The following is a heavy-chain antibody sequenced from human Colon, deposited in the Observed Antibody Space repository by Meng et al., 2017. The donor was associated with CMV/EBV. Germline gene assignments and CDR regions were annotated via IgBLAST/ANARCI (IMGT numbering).Heavy chain of an antibody. CDR3: ARGPASGAFDI. D-gene: IGHD1-1*01. CDR2: INPHIGGT. CDR1: GSTFTPYY. V-gene: IGHV1-2*02. Sequence: QVQLVQSGAEVKKPGASVKVSCKASGSTFTPYYIHWVRQAPGQGFEWMGWINPHIGGTNYAQKFLGRVTMTRDTSISTAYMDLSSLISDDTAVYYCARGPASGAFDIWGQGTMVTVSS. J-gene: IGHJ3*02.